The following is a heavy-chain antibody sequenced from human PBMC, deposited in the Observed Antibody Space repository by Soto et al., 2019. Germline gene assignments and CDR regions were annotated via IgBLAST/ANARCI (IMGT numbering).Heavy chain of an antibody. J-gene: IGHJ5*02. Sequence: SETLSLTCSVSGGTISGYYWTWIRQPAGKGLEWIGRIYSSGNTKYNPSLQSRVTMSLDTSNNQFSLRLTSVTAADTAVYYCARGKRFSDWFDPWGQGTLVTVSS. V-gene: IGHV4-4*07. D-gene: IGHD3-3*01. CDR2: IYSSGNT. CDR3: ARGKRFSDWFDP. CDR1: GGTISGYY.